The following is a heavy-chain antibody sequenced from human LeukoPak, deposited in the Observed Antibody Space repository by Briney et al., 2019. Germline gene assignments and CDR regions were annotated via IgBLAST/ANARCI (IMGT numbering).Heavy chain of an antibody. D-gene: IGHD3-10*01. V-gene: IGHV4-61*02. J-gene: IGHJ5*02. Sequence: SETLSLTCTVSGGSISSGSYYWSWIRQPAAKGLDWIGRIYTSGSTNYNPSLKSRVTISVDTSKNQFSLKLSSVTAADTAVYYCARGDYGSGNWFDPWGQGTLVTVSS. CDR3: ARGDYGSGNWFDP. CDR1: GGSISSGSYY. CDR2: IYTSGST.